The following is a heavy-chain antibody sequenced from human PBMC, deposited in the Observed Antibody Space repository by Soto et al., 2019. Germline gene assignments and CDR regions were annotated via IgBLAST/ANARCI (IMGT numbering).Heavy chain of an antibody. CDR3: AGCRDFWSGYCNWFDP. D-gene: IGHD3-3*01. CDR2: IYYSGST. CDR1: GGSISSGDYY. J-gene: IGHJ5*02. Sequence: SETLSLTCTVSGGSISSGDYYWSWIRQPPGKGLEWIGYIYYSGSTYYNPSLKSRVTISVDTSKNQFSLKLSSVTAADTAVYYCAGCRDFWSGYCNWFDPWGQGTQVTVS. V-gene: IGHV4-30-4*01.